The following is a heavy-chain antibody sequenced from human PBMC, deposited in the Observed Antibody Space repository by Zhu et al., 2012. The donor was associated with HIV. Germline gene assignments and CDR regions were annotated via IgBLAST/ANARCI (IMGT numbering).Heavy chain of an antibody. CDR2: INHSGGT. CDR1: GGSFSGYY. D-gene: IGHD3-10*01. CDR3: ARALLWSRESSEAGYYFDY. Sequence: QVQLHQWGAGLLKPSETLSLTCAVYGGSFSGYYWSWIRQPPEKGLEWIGEINHSGGTSYNPSLKSRVTISVDTSKKQFSLKLNSVTAADTAVYYCARALLWSRESSEAGYYFDYWGQGTLVTVSS. V-gene: IGHV4-34*01. J-gene: IGHJ4*02.